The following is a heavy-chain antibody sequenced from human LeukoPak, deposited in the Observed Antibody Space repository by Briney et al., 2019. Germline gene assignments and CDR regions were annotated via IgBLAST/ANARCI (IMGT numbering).Heavy chain of an antibody. Sequence: QTGGSLRLSCAASGFTFSSYEMNWVRHAPGKGLVWVSRINSDGSSTSYADSVKGRFTISRDNAKNTLYLQMNSLRAEDTAVYYCARDMCGGDCYSNSNWFDPWGQGTLVTVSS. CDR3: ARDMCGGDCYSNSNWFDP. CDR2: INSDGSST. J-gene: IGHJ5*02. CDR1: GFTFSSYE. D-gene: IGHD2-21*02. V-gene: IGHV3-74*01.